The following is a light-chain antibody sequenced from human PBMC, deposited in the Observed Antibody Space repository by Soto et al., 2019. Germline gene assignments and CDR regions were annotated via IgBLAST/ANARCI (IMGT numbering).Light chain of an antibody. Sequence: QSVLTQPASVSGSPGQSITISCTGTSSDIGRYKFVSWLQQHPGKAPKLLIFEGTNRPSGVSNRFSGSKSGNTASLTISGLQAEDEAIYFCSPSTNTNTLVIFGGGTKVTVL. J-gene: IGLJ2*01. CDR3: SPSTNTNTLVI. V-gene: IGLV2-14*01. CDR2: EGT. CDR1: SSDIGRYKF.